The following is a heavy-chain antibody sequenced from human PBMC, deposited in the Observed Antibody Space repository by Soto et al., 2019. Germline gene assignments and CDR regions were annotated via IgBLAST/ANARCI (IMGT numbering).Heavy chain of an antibody. CDR1: GYSFANYW. CDR3: ARRMFYSPELEP. Sequence: WESLKISCNASGYSFANYWIVGVRQMPGQGPEWMGIIYPTNSDIVNNPSLQGRVTLSVDKSTNTVYLQWSSLKASDTAIYYCARRMFYSPELEPWGQGTQVNVSS. V-gene: IGHV5-51*01. CDR2: IYPTNSDI. D-gene: IGHD2-15*01. J-gene: IGHJ5*02.